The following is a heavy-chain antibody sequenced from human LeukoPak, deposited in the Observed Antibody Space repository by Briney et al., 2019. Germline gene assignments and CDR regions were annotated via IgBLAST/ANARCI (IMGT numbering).Heavy chain of an antibody. J-gene: IGHJ5*02. V-gene: IGHV4-39*07. CDR1: GGSISSSSYY. CDR2: IYYSGST. Sequence: PSETLSLTCTVSGGSISSSSYYWGWIRQPPGKGLEWIGSIYYSGSTYYNPSLKSRVTISVDTSKNQFSLKLSSVTAADTAVYYCARDIIQDPYGDLPNWFDPWGQGTLVTVSS. D-gene: IGHD4-17*01. CDR3: ARDIIQDPYGDLPNWFDP.